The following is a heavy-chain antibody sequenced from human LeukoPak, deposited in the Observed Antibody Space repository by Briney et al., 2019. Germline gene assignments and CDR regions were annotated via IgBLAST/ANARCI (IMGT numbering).Heavy chain of an antibody. CDR2: ISSSSSYI. D-gene: IGHD1-26*01. Sequence: GGSLRLSCAASGFTFSSYSMNWVRQAPGKGVEWVSSISSSSSYIYYADSVKGRFTISRDNAKNSLYLQMNSLRAEDTAVYYCASGSYGNFQHWGQGTLVTVSS. CDR1: GFTFSSYS. V-gene: IGHV3-21*01. CDR3: ASGSYGNFQH. J-gene: IGHJ1*01.